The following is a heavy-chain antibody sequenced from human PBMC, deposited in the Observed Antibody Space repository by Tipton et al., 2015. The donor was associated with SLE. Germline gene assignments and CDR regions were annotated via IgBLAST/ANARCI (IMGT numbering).Heavy chain of an antibody. CDR2: VYHTGNT. V-gene: IGHV4-38-2*02. CDR3: ARVAGWIEDAFDI. D-gene: IGHD2-2*03. CDR1: TYSISNGHY. Sequence: TLSLTCSVSTYSISNGHYWAWVRQPPGKGLEWIGTVYHTGNTYYNPSLKSRVTMSVDTSKNQFSLKLNSVTAADTAVYYCARVAGWIEDAFDIWGQGTMVTVSS. J-gene: IGHJ3*02.